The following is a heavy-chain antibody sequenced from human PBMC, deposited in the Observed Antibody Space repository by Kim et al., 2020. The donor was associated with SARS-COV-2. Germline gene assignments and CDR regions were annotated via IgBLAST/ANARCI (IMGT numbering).Heavy chain of an antibody. Sequence: SETLSLTCTVSGASVTSGTYHWSWIRQPPGKGLEWVASISYSGSPNYNPSLKSRVTISSDTSKNHFSLRLSSVTAADTAVYYCARGRHSDYDFPPDYWGQGILVTVSS. CDR1: GASVTSGTYH. CDR2: ISYSGSP. J-gene: IGHJ4*02. D-gene: IGHD5-12*01. V-gene: IGHV4-61*01. CDR3: ARGRHSDYDFPPDY.